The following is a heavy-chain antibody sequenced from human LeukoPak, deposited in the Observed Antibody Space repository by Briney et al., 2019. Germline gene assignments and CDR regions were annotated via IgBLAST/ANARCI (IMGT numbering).Heavy chain of an antibody. CDR2: IYYSGST. Sequence: SETLSLTCTVSGGSISSSSYYWGWIRQPPGKGLEWIGSIYYSGSTYYNPSLKSRVTISVDTSKNQFSMKLRSVTAADTAVYYCARVAQYSSSWITGRRFDPWGQGTLVTVSS. J-gene: IGHJ5*02. D-gene: IGHD6-13*01. CDR1: GGSISSSSYY. V-gene: IGHV4-39*07. CDR3: ARVAQYSSSWITGRRFDP.